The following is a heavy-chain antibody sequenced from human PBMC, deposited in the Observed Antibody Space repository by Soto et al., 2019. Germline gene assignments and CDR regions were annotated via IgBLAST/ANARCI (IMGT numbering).Heavy chain of an antibody. V-gene: IGHV4-31*03. J-gene: IGHJ4*02. D-gene: IGHD2-8*02. CDR1: GGSISSGGYY. Sequence: SETLSLTCTVSGGSISSGGYYWSRIRQHPGKGLEWIGYIYYSGSTYYNPSLKSRVTISVDTSKNQFSLNLTSLTAADTATYYCARANWYWEYWGQGTLGTVSS. CDR2: IYYSGST. CDR3: ARANWYWEY.